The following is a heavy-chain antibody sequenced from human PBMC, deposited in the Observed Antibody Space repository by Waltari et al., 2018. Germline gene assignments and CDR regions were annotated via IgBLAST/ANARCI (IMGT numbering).Heavy chain of an antibody. CDR2: ISGSGGST. CDR3: AKGGTIFGVVIIGLFDY. V-gene: IGHV3-23*04. D-gene: IGHD3-3*01. J-gene: IGHJ4*02. Sequence: EVQLVESGGGLVQPGGSLRLSCAASGFTFSSYAMSWVRQAPGKGLEWVSAISGSGGSTYCADSVKGRFTISRDNSKNTLYLQMNSLRAEDTAVYYCAKGGTIFGVVIIGLFDYWGQGTLVTVSS. CDR1: GFTFSSYA.